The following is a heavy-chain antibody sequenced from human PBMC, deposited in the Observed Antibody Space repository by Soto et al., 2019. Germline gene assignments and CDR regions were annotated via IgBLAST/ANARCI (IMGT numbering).Heavy chain of an antibody. CDR1: GYTFTSYA. V-gene: IGHV1-3*01. CDR2: XNAXXXNT. J-gene: IGHJ4*02. D-gene: IGHD3-3*01. CDR3: ASLDV. Sequence: ASVKVSCKASGYTFTSYAMHWVRQAPGQRLEXMGWXNAXXXNTKYSQKFQGRVTITRDTPASTAYMELSSLRSEDTAVYYCASLDVWGQGTLVTV.